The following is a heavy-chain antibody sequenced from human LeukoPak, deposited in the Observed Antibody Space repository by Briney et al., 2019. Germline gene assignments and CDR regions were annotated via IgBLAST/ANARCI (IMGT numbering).Heavy chain of an antibody. Sequence: GGSLRLSCAASGFTFSSYWMHWVRQAPGKGLVWVSRINSDGSSTNYADSVKGRFTISRDNAKNTLYLQMNSLRAEDTAVYCCASTLLWSRTDVWGKGTTVTVSS. CDR3: ASTLLWSRTDV. D-gene: IGHD3-10*01. V-gene: IGHV3-74*01. CDR2: INSDGSST. J-gene: IGHJ6*04. CDR1: GFTFSSYW.